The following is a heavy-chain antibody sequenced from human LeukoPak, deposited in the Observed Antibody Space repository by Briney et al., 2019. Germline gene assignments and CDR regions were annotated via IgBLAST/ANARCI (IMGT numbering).Heavy chain of an antibody. CDR3: TTNYFVDLYYFDY. CDR2: IRSKAYGGTT. J-gene: IGHJ4*02. D-gene: IGHD5-24*01. V-gene: IGHV3-49*04. CDR1: GFTFGDFA. Sequence: PGGSLRLSCTGSGFTFGDFAMSWVRQAPGEGLEWVGFIRSKAYGGTTEYVASVKGRFTISRDDSKSIVYLQMNSLQTEDTAVYYCTTNYFVDLYYFDYWGQGTLVTVSS.